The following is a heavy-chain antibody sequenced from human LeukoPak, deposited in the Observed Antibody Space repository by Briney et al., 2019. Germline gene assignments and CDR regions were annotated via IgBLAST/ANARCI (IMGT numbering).Heavy chain of an antibody. Sequence: SETLSLTCTVSGGSISSSSYYWGWIRQPPGKGLEWIGSIYYSGSTYYNPSLKSRVTISVDRSKNQFSLKLSSVTAADTAVYYCARRATKIGGLYGMDVWGQGTTVTVSS. V-gene: IGHV4-39*07. CDR1: GGSISSSSYY. D-gene: IGHD1-26*01. J-gene: IGHJ6*02. CDR3: ARRATKIGGLYGMDV. CDR2: IYYSGST.